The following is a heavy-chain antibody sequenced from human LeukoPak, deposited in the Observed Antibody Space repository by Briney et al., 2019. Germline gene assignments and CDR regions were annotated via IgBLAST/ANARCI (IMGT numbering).Heavy chain of an antibody. CDR2: INHSGST. CDR3: AGSTVTRGDY. D-gene: IGHD4-17*01. CDR1: GGSFSGYY. V-gene: IGHV4-34*01. Sequence: PSETLSLTCAVYGGSFSGYYWSWIRQPPGKGLEWIGEINHSGSTNYNPSLKSRVTISVDTSKNQFPLKLSSVTAADTAVYYCAGSTVTRGDYWGQGTLVTVSS. J-gene: IGHJ4*02.